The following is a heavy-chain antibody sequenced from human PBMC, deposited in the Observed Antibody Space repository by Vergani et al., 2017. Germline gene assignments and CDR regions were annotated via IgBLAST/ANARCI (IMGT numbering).Heavy chain of an antibody. Sequence: QVQLQQWGAGLLKPSETLSLTCAVYGGSFSGYYWSWIRQPPGKGLEWIGEINHSGSTYYNPSLKSRVTISVDTSKNQFSLKLSSVTAADTAVYYCAREGDFWSGYYNAFDIWGQGTMVTVSS. V-gene: IGHV4-34*01. CDR1: GGSFSGYY. D-gene: IGHD3-3*01. CDR2: INHSGST. CDR3: AREGDFWSGYYNAFDI. J-gene: IGHJ3*02.